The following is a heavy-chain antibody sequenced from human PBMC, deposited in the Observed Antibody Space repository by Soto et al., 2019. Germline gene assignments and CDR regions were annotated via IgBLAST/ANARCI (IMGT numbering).Heavy chain of an antibody. CDR2: IIHGVST. D-gene: IGHD3-10*01. Sequence: SETLSLTCAVYGGSFSGFSWTYIRQSPGKGLEWIGEIIHGVSTRYNPSLQSRVTISVDTSKNQFSLRLSSVTAADTAVYYCARSGGKAAKYNWYDPWGQGTLVTVSS. V-gene: IGHV4-34*12. CDR1: GGSFSGFS. J-gene: IGHJ5*02. CDR3: ARSGGKAAKYNWYDP.